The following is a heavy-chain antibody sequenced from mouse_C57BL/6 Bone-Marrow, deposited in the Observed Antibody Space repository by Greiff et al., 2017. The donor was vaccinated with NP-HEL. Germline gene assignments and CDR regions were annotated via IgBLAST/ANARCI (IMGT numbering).Heavy chain of an antibody. J-gene: IGHJ4*01. CDR2: INPNNGGT. D-gene: IGHD4-1*01. Sequence: VQLQQSGPELVKPGASVKMSCKASGYTFTDYNMHWVKQSHGKSLEWIGYINPNNGGTSYNQKFKGKATLTVNKSSSTAYMELRSLTSEDSAVYYCARERDWSYYDAMDYWGQGTSVTVSS. CDR1: GYTFTDYN. V-gene: IGHV1-22*01. CDR3: ARERDWSYYDAMDY.